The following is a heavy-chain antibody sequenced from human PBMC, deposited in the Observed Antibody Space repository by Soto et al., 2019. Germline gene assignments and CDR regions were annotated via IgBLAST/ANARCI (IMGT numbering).Heavy chain of an antibody. Sequence: PSETLSLTCAVYGGSFSGYYWSWIRQPPGKGLEWIGEINHSGSTNYNPSLKSRVTISRDNSKNTLYLQMNSLRDEDTALYYCAKCASSSWRRNGNFDYWGRGTLVTVSS. CDR2: INHSGST. CDR1: GGSFSGYY. V-gene: IGHV4-34*10. J-gene: IGHJ4*02. CDR3: AKCASSSWRRNGNFDY. D-gene: IGHD6-13*01.